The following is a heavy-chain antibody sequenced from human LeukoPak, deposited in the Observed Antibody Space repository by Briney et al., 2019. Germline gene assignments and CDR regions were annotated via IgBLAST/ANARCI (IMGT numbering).Heavy chain of an antibody. CDR1: EFTFSDYY. Sequence: GGSLRLSCAASEFTFSDYYMSWIRQAPGKGLEWVSYISYSGDTIYYADSVKGRFTVSRDNAKNSLYLQMNSLRAEDTAVYYCAKASYDSSGLYYFDYWGQGTLVTVSS. CDR2: ISYSGDTI. CDR3: AKASYDSSGLYYFDY. D-gene: IGHD6-19*01. J-gene: IGHJ4*02. V-gene: IGHV3-11*01.